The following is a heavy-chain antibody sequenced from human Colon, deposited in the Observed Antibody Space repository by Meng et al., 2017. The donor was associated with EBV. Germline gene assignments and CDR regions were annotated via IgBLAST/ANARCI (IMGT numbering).Heavy chain of an antibody. J-gene: IGHJ4*02. V-gene: IGHV4-34*01. CDR3: ARRTTVNLRSFDS. Sequence: CGARLCNPSETLSLNGAVAGGSFIGYYWSSIRQAPCKGLEWIGEINHSGSTKFNPSLESRVSISVDTSENQVSLKLTSVTAADTAVYYCARRTTVNLRSFDSWGQGTLVTVSS. CDR2: INHSGST. CDR1: GGSFIGYY. D-gene: IGHD4-17*01.